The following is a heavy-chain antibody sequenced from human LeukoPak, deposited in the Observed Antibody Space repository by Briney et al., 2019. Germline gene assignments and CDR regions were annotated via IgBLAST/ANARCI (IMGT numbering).Heavy chain of an antibody. CDR3: ARSSYFDC. J-gene: IGHJ4*02. CDR2: IYPGDSDT. V-gene: IGHV5-51*01. D-gene: IGHD6-6*01. CDR1: GYSFTSHW. Sequence: GESLKISCKGSGYSFTSHWIGWVRQMPGKGLEWMGIIYPGDSDTRYSPSFQGQITISADKSINTAYLQWSSLKATDTATYYCARSSYFDCWGQGTLVTVSP.